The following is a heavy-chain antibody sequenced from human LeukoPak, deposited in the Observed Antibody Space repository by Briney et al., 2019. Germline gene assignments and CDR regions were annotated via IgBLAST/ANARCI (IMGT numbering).Heavy chain of an antibody. CDR2: INHSGST. CDR3: ARLLGSGRRRFDY. V-gene: IGHV4-34*01. Sequence: SETLSLTCAVYGGSFSGYYWSWIRQPPGKGLEWIGEINHSGSTNYNPSLKSRVTISVDTSKNQFSLKLSSVTAADTAVYYCARLLGSGRRRFDYWGQGTLVTVSS. D-gene: IGHD3-10*01. CDR1: GGSFSGYY. J-gene: IGHJ4*02.